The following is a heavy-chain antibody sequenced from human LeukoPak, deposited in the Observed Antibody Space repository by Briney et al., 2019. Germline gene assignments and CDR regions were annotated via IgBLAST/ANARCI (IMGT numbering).Heavy chain of an antibody. V-gene: IGHV4-59*01. CDR3: ARGAVVGATFELWYFDL. CDR1: GGSISSYY. Sequence: SETLSLTCTVSGGSISSYYWSWIRQPPGKGLEWIGYIYYSGSTTYNPSLKSRVTISVDTSKNQFSLKLSSVTAADTAVYYCARGAVVGATFELWYFDLWGRGTLVTVSS. D-gene: IGHD1-26*01. CDR2: IYYSGST. J-gene: IGHJ2*01.